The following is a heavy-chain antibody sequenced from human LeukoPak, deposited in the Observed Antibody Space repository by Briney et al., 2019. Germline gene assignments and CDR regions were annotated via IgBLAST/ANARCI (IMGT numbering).Heavy chain of an antibody. CDR3: ARQTYYYDSSGYLPLLLGYYMDV. J-gene: IGHJ6*03. V-gene: IGHV1-69*06. D-gene: IGHD3-22*01. CDR1: GGTFSSYA. Sequence: GSSVEVSCKASGGTFSSYAISWVRQAPGQGLEWMGGIIPIFGTANYAQKFQGRVTITADKSTSTAYMELSSLRSEDTAVYYCARQTYYYDSSGYLPLLLGYYMDVWGKGTTVTVSS. CDR2: IIPIFGTA.